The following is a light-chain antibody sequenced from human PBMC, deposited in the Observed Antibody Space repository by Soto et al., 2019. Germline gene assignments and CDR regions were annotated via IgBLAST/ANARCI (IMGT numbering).Light chain of an antibody. J-gene: IGKJ5*01. Sequence: DIQMTQSPSSLSASVGDTVTMTCRASQSIALSVNWYQQKPGKAPKLLIYVAFTLESGVPSRFSGSGSETEFTLTIRSLPPEDFATYYCQQSFRSPITVGQGTRLE. V-gene: IGKV1-39*01. CDR2: VAF. CDR1: QSIALS. CDR3: QQSFRSPIT.